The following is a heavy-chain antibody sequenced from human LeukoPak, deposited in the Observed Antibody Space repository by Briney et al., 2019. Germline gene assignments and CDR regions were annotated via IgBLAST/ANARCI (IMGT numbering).Heavy chain of an antibody. CDR3: GRDLGGRSGY. D-gene: IGHD1-26*01. J-gene: IGHJ4*02. CDR1: GFTFRTYW. Sequence: GGSLRLSCAVSGFTFRTYWMHWVRQVQGEGLVWVSRINEDGSITNYADSVKGRFSISRDNAKNTLYLQMNSLRAEDTAVYYCGRDLGGRSGYWGQGTLVTVSS. CDR2: INEDGSIT. V-gene: IGHV3-74*01.